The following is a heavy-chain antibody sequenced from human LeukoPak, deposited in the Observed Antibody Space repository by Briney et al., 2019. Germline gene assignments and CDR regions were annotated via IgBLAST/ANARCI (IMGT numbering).Heavy chain of an antibody. D-gene: IGHD6-19*01. J-gene: IGHJ4*02. V-gene: IGHV4-34*01. CDR1: GGSFSGYD. Sequence: SETLSLTCAVYGGSFSGYDWSWIRQPPGKGLEWIGEVNNSGSNKYNPSLKSRVTISVETSKNQFSLKLSSVTAADTAVYYCARRFLGVWYKPFDYWGQGTLVTVSS. CDR2: VNNSGSN. CDR3: ARRFLGVWYKPFDY.